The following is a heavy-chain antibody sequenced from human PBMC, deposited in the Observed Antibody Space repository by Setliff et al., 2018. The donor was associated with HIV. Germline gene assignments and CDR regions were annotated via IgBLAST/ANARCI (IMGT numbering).Heavy chain of an antibody. V-gene: IGHV4-39*07. CDR1: GGSISSSSYY. CDR3: ARDGYSSSWYVISGSFDY. D-gene: IGHD6-13*01. Sequence: PSETLSLTCIVSGGSISSSSYYWGWIRQPPGKGLEWIGTVYYSGSTYYNPSLKSRVTISVDTSDNQFSLKLSSVTAADTAVYYCARDGYSSSWYVISGSFDYWGQGILVTVSS. CDR2: VYYSGST. J-gene: IGHJ4*02.